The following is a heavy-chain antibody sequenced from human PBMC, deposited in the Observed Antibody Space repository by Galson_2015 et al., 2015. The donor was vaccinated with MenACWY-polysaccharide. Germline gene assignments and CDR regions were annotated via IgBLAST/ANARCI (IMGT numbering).Heavy chain of an antibody. CDR1: GASLSTRSYY. Sequence: TLSLTCTVSGASLSTRSYYWDWVRQSPDKGLEWIGCIFYSGTTYYNPSLKSRVTISVDTSRSQFSLRLTSVTAAVTAVYYCARHERREVRTSSAFDMWGPGTMV. CDR2: IFYSGTT. V-gene: IGHV4-39*01. D-gene: IGHD1-26*01. CDR3: ARHERREVRTSSAFDM. J-gene: IGHJ3*02.